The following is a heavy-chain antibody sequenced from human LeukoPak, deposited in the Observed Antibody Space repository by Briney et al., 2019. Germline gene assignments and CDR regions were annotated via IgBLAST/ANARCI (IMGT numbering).Heavy chain of an antibody. CDR1: GFTFTKYA. CDR3: AKSPYRFDALDI. Sequence: GGSLRLSCAASGFTFTKYAMSWVRQAPGKGLEWDSSISDSGGSTYYADSVKGRFTISRDNSKNTLYLQMNSLRVEDTAVYYCAKSPYRFDALDIWGQGTMVTVSS. D-gene: IGHD2-21*01. V-gene: IGHV3-23*01. J-gene: IGHJ3*02. CDR2: ISDSGGST.